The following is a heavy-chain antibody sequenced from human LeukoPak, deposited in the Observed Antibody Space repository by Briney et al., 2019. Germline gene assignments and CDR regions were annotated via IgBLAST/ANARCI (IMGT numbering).Heavy chain of an antibody. V-gene: IGHV3-53*01. Sequence: VGSLRLSCAASEFTVSSNYMSWVRQAPGKGLEWVSVIYSGGSTYYADSVKGRFTISRDNSKNTLYLQMNSLRAEDTAVYYCARDLGYSYAGYSGYWGQGTLVTVSS. CDR2: IYSGGST. CDR1: EFTVSSNY. J-gene: IGHJ4*02. D-gene: IGHD5-18*01. CDR3: ARDLGYSYAGYSGY.